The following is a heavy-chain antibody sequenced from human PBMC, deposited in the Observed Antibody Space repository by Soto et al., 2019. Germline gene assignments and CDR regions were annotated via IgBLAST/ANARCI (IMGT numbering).Heavy chain of an antibody. CDR2: IYYSGST. D-gene: IGHD3-3*01. V-gene: IGHV4-59*01. CDR1: GDSISSYY. CDR3: ARGYYDFWSGYWRWFDP. J-gene: IGHJ5*02. Sequence: SETLSLTCTVSGDSISSYYWSWIRQPPGKGLEWIGYIYYSGSTNYNPSLKSRVIISLDTSKNQFSLKLSSVTAADTAVYYCARGYYDFWSGYWRWFDPWGQGTLVTVSS.